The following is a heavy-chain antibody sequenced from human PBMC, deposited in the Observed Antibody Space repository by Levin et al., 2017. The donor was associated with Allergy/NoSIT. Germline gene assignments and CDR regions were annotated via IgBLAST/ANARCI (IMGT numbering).Heavy chain of an antibody. CDR1: GFTFSSYG. CDR2: IWYDGSNK. Sequence: PGGSLRLSCAASGFTFSSYGMHWVRQAPGKGLEWVAVIWYDGSNKYYADSVKGRFTISRDNSKNTLYLQMNSLRAEDTAVYYCATEVSLDAFDIWGQGTMVTVSS. D-gene: IGHD2-8*01. CDR3: ATEVSLDAFDI. J-gene: IGHJ3*02. V-gene: IGHV3-33*01.